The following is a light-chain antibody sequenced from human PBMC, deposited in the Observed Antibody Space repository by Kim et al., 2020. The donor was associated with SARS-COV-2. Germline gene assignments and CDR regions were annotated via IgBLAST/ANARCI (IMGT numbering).Light chain of an antibody. CDR1: QSLGNSY. CDR2: GTS. CDR3: KQFGILPWT. J-gene: IGKJ4*01. V-gene: IGKV3-20*01. Sequence: EVVLTQSPGTLSLSPGERATLSCRASQSLGNSYLAWYQQRPGQAPRLLIYGTSNRATGIPGRFGGSGAGTDFTLTISRLEPEDFVVYFCKQFGILPWTFGGGTKVDIK.